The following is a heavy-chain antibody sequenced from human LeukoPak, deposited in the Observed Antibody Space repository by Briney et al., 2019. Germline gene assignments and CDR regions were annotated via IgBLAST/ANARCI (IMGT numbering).Heavy chain of an antibody. D-gene: IGHD3-10*01. V-gene: IGHV4-38-2*02. CDR3: ALVWDDLLWFGGFDP. CDR1: GGSIGAYS. J-gene: IGHJ5*02. CDR2: IYHSGST. Sequence: PPETLSLTCSVSGGSIGAYSWNWIRQPPGKGLEWIGSIYHSGSTYYNPSLKSRVTISVDTSKNQFSLKLSSVTAADTAVYYCALVWDDLLWFGGFDPWGQGTLATVSS.